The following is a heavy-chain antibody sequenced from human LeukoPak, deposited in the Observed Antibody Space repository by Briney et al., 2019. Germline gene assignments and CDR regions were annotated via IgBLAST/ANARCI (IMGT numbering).Heavy chain of an antibody. V-gene: IGHV3-48*02. CDR2: ISSSGSTI. J-gene: IGHJ4*02. CDR1: GFTFSSYN. CDR3: ARLEYYYVSGNYYKLFDY. D-gene: IGHD3-10*01. Sequence: PGGSLRLSCAASGFTFSSYNMNWVRQAPGKGLEWVSDISSSGSTIYFADSVKGRFTISRDNAKNSLYLQMNSLRDEDTAVYYCARLEYYYVSGNYYKLFDYWGREPWSPSA.